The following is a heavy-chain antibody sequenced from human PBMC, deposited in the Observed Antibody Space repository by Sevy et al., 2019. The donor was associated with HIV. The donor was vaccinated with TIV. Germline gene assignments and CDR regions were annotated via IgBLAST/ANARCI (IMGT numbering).Heavy chain of an antibody. V-gene: IGHV3-7*01. CDR1: GFSFSANW. CDR2: IKGDGSDK. D-gene: IGHD3-16*01. CDR3: AHETFGRFES. Sequence: GGSLRPSCAASGFSFSANWMNWVRQAPGRGLEWVANIKGDGSDKHYVDSVEGRFTISRDNAKNVLYLQMNSLRVEDTAVYYCAHETFGRFESWGQGTLVTVSS. J-gene: IGHJ4*02.